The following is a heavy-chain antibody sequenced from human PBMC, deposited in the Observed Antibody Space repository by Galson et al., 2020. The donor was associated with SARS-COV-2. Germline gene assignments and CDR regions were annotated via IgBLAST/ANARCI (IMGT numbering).Heavy chain of an antibody. J-gene: IGHJ4*02. Sequence: GESLKISCVASGFSLNDYSMSWVRQAPGKGLEWVSSASRSSTYIYYADSVKGRFTISRDNAKNSLYLQMNSLTADDTAVYHCARDEGSRWELRPFDFWGQGTLVTVSS. CDR2: ASRSSTYI. D-gene: IGHD1-26*01. CDR1: GFSLNDYS. CDR3: ARDEGSRWELRPFDF. V-gene: IGHV3-21*06.